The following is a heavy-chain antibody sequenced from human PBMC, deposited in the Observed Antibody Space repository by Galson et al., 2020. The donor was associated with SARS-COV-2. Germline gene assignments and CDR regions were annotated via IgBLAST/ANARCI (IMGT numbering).Heavy chain of an antibody. CDR2: IRSKAYGGTT. V-gene: IGHV3-49*03. CDR3: TRDSVQIGPGGDHY. D-gene: IGHD2-21*02. J-gene: IGHJ4*02. Sequence: GGSLRLSCTASGFTFGDYAMSWFRQAPGKGLEWVGFIRSKAYGGTTEYAASVKGRFTISRDDSKSIAYLQMNSLKTEDTAVYYCTRDSVQIGPGGDHYWGQGTLVTVSS. CDR1: GFTFGDYA.